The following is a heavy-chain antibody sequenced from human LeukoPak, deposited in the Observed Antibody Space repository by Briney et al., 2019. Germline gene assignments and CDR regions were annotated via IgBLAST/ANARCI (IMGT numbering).Heavy chain of an antibody. CDR2: ISYSGST. CDR3: ARTRAYGGRPDY. CDR1: SGSISGYY. V-gene: IGHV4-59*01. D-gene: IGHD4-23*01. J-gene: IGHJ4*02. Sequence: PSETLSLTCTVSSGSISGYYWSWFRQPPGKGLEWLGCISYSGSTTYNPSLKSRVTISIDTSKNQFSLRLASVTAADTAVYYCARTRAYGGRPDYWGQGTLVTVSS.